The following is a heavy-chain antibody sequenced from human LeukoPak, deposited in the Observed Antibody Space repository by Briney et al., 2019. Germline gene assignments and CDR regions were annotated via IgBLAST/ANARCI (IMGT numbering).Heavy chain of an antibody. CDR2: ISGSGGST. J-gene: IGHJ4*02. CDR1: GFTFSSYA. Sequence: GGSLRLSCAASGFTFSSYAMSWVRQARGKGLEGGSAISGSGGSTYHADSVKGRFTISRDNSKNTLYLQMNSLRAEDTAVYYCAKEEQGYCSGGSCYSDGYWGQGTLVTVSS. CDR3: AKEEQGYCSGGSCYSDGY. V-gene: IGHV3-23*01. D-gene: IGHD2-15*01.